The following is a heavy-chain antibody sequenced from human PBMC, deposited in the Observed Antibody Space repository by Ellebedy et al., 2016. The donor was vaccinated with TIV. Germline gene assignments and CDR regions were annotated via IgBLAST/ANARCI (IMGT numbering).Heavy chain of an antibody. D-gene: IGHD3-10*01. CDR1: GFAFSTYS. CDR3: ARSRALRGVTFDY. Sequence: GESLKISCEASGFAFSTYSMIWVRQAPGKGLEWVSSISGNTKYIYYADSVKGRFTISRDNARNSLYLQMNSLRDEDTAVYYCARSRALRGVTFDYWGQGTLVTVSS. CDR2: ISGNTKYI. V-gene: IGHV3-21*01. J-gene: IGHJ4*02.